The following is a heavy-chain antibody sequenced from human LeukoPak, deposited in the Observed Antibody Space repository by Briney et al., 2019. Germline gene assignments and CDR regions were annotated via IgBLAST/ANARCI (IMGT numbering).Heavy chain of an antibody. J-gene: IGHJ4*02. V-gene: IGHV3-21*01. CDR2: ISSSSSYT. D-gene: IGHD6-13*01. Sequence: GGSLRLSCAASGFTFSSYSMNWVRQAPGKGLEWVSSISSSSSYTYYADSVKGRFTISRDNAKNSLYLQMNSPRAEDTAVYYCARGGYSSSWYEDYWGQGTLVTVSS. CDR1: GFTFSSYS. CDR3: ARGGYSSSWYEDY.